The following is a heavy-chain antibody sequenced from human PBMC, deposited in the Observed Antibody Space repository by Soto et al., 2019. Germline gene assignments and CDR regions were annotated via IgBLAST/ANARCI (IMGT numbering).Heavy chain of an antibody. J-gene: IGHJ4*02. CDR3: ARGRYYDSSGYNHYFDY. Sequence: TLSLTCTVSGGSISSGGYYWSWIRQHPGKGLEWIGYIYYSGSTYYNPSLKSRVTISVDTSKNQFSLKLSSVTAADTAVYYCARGRYYDSSGYNHYFDYWGQGTLVTVSS. CDR1: GGSISSGGYY. CDR2: IYYSGST. D-gene: IGHD3-22*01. V-gene: IGHV4-31*03.